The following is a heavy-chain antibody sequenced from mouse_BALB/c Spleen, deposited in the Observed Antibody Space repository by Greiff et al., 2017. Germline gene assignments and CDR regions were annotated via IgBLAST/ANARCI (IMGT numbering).Heavy chain of an antibody. CDR2: INPYNDGT. J-gene: IGHJ2*01. V-gene: IGHV1-14*01. Sequence: EGQLQQSGPELVKPGASVKMSCKASGYTFTSYVMHWVKQKPGQGLEWIGYINPYNDGTKYNEKFKGKATLTSDKSSSTAYMELSSLTSEDSAVYYCARGGSSYKYYFDYWGQGTTLTVSS. CDR1: GYTFTSYV. CDR3: ARGGSSYKYYFDY. D-gene: IGHD1-1*01.